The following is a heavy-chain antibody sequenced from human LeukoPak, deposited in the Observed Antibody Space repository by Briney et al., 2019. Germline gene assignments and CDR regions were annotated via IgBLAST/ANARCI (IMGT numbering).Heavy chain of an antibody. CDR1: GFTFSSYA. V-gene: IGHV3-30*02. CDR3: AKDIASYGSGSYDY. J-gene: IGHJ4*02. CDR2: IRHDGSNK. Sequence: PGGSLRLSCAASGFTFSSYAMHWVRQTPGKGLEWVAFIRHDGSNKYYADSVKGRFTISRDNSKDTLYLQMNSLRAEDTAVYYCAKDIASYGSGSYDYWGQGTLVTVSS. D-gene: IGHD3-10*01.